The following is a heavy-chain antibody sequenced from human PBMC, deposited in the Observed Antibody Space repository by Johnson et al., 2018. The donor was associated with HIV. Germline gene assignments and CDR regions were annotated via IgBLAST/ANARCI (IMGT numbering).Heavy chain of an antibody. D-gene: IGHD6-13*01. CDR2: ISWNSGSI. J-gene: IGHJ3*02. CDR3: ARARRAAAQRDAFEN. V-gene: IGHV3-9*01. CDR1: GFTFDDYA. Sequence: VQLVESGGGVVQPGGSLRLSCAASGFTFDDYAMHWVRQAPGKGLEWVSGISWNSGSIGYADSVKGRFTISRDNAKNSLYLQMNSLRAEDTAVYYCARARRAAAQRDAFENWCQGTMVTVSS.